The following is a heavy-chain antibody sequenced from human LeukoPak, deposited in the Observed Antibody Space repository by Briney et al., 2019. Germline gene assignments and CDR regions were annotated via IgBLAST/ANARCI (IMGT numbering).Heavy chain of an antibody. Sequence: SETLSLTCAVSGGSISSSNWWSWVRQPPGKGLEWIGEIYHSGSTNYNPSLKSRVTILVDTSKNQFSLKLTSMTAADTAVYYCARDTSIARFFIWGQGNLVTVSS. D-gene: IGHD2-2*01. CDR1: GGSISSSNW. V-gene: IGHV4-4*02. J-gene: IGHJ4*02. CDR2: IYHSGST. CDR3: ARDTSIARFFI.